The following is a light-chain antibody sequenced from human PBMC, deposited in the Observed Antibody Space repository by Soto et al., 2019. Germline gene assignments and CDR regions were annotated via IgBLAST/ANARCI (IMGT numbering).Light chain of an antibody. CDR1: SSDVGSYNH. V-gene: IGLV2-14*01. CDR2: EVT. Sequence: QSALTQPASVSGSPGQSITIPCSGTSSDVGSYNHVAWYQQFPGKTPKLIIYEVTYRPSGVSHRFSASKSGNTASLTISGLQAEDEADYYCISYTGSSTSYVFGTGTKLTVL. J-gene: IGLJ1*01. CDR3: ISYTGSSTSYV.